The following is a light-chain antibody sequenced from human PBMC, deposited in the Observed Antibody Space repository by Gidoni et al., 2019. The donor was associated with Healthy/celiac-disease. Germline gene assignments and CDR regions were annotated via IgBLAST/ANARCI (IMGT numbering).Light chain of an antibody. V-gene: IGKV3-20*01. CDR3: QQYGSSPPRT. J-gene: IGKJ1*01. CDR2: GAS. CDR1: QSVSSSY. Sequence: EIVLTQSPGTLSLSPGERATLPCRASQSVSSSYLAWYQQKPGQAPRLLIYGASSRATGIPDRFSGSGSGSDFTLTISRLEPEDFAVYYCQQYGSSPPRTFGQXTKVEIK.